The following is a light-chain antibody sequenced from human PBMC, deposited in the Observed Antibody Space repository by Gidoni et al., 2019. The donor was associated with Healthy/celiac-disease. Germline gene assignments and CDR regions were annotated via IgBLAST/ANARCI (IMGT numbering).Light chain of an antibody. V-gene: IGKV4-1*01. Sequence: DSVMTQAPDSLAGSLGERATINCKSSQSVLYSSNNQNYLAWYQQKPGQPPKLLIYWASTRESGVPDRFSGSGSGTDFTLTISSLQAEDVAVYYCQQYYSTPLTFGGGTKVEIK. J-gene: IGKJ4*01. CDR3: QQYYSTPLT. CDR1: QSVLYSSNNQNY. CDR2: WAS.